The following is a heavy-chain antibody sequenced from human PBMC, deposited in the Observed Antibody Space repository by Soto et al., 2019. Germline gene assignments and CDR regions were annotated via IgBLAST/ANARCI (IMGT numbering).Heavy chain of an antibody. Sequence: GASVKVSCKASGYSFTSYGISWVRQAPGQGLEWMGWISAYNGNTNYAQKLQGRVTMTTDTSTSTAYMELRSLRSDDTAVYYCARVNGGNSGLVLDYWGQGTLVTVSS. D-gene: IGHD2-21*02. V-gene: IGHV1-18*01. CDR1: GYSFTSYG. CDR2: ISAYNGNT. J-gene: IGHJ4*02. CDR3: ARVNGGNSGLVLDY.